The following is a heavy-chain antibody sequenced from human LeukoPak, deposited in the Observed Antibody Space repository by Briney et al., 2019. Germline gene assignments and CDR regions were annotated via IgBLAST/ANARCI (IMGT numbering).Heavy chain of an antibody. J-gene: IGHJ4*02. CDR2: IYYSGST. CDR3: ASPYYYGSSGYPPGDY. CDR1: GGSISSGDYY. V-gene: IGHV4-30-4*08. D-gene: IGHD3-22*01. Sequence: SETLSLTCTVSGGSISSGDYYWSWIRQPPGKGLEWIGYIYYSGSTYHNPSLKSRVTISVDTSKNQFSLKLSSVTAADTAVYYCASPYYYGSSGYPPGDYWGQGTLVTVSS.